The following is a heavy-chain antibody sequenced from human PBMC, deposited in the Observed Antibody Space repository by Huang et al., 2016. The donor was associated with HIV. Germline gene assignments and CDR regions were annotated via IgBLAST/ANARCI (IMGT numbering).Heavy chain of an antibody. Sequence: QVQLVQSGSQLKKPGASVKVSCKASGYTFTNYPMTWVRKAPGQGLEWMGWIKIKTGSPTEAQGFTGRFVFSLDTSVRTAYLEIRSLKAEDTAVYYCARVAMITFGGAIAEEPMDVWGKGTTVTVSS. CDR3: ARVAMITFGGAIAEEPMDV. J-gene: IGHJ6*03. D-gene: IGHD3-16*02. CDR2: IKIKTGSP. CDR1: GYTFTNYP. V-gene: IGHV7-4-1*02.